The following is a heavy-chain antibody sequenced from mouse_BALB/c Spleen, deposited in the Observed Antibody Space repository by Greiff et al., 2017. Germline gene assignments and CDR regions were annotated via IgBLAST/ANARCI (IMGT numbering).Heavy chain of an antibody. V-gene: IGHV3-2*02. CDR1: GYSITSDYA. Sequence: EVQLQESGPGLVKPSQSLSLTCTVTGYSITSDYAWNWIRQFPGNKLEWMGYISYSGSTSYNPSLKSRISITRDTSKNQFFLQLNSVTTEDTATYYCASSRNHDYFDYWGQGTTLTVSS. D-gene: IGHD2-4*01. CDR2: ISYSGST. CDR3: ASSRNHDYFDY. J-gene: IGHJ2*01.